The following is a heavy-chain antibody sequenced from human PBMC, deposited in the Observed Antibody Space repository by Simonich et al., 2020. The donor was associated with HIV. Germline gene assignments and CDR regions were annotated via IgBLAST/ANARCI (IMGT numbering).Heavy chain of an antibody. CDR2: INPNSGGT. Sequence: QVQLVQSGAEVKKPGASVKVSCKTSGYTFTGHFMHWVRQAPGQGLEWMGWINPNSGGTNYAQSVQGRVTMTRDTSISTAYMELSRLTSDDTAVYYCARGPDHGGFDIWGQGTKVTVSS. D-gene: IGHD3-3*01. CDR1: GYTFTGHF. CDR3: ARGPDHGGFDI. J-gene: IGHJ3*02. V-gene: IGHV1-2*02.